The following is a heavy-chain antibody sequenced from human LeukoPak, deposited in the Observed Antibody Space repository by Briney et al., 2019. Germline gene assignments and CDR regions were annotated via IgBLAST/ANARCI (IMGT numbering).Heavy chain of an antibody. D-gene: IGHD2-2*01. Sequence: GGSLRLSCAASGLTVSRKYMSWVRQAPGKGLEGVSLIYSGTNTYYVDSVKGRFTISRDNSKNTLYLQMNSLRAEDTAVYYCARDSSLGAYENNAFDIWGQGTTVTVSS. V-gene: IGHV3-53*01. CDR1: GLTVSRKY. J-gene: IGHJ3*02. CDR2: IYSGTNT. CDR3: ARDSSLGAYENNAFDI.